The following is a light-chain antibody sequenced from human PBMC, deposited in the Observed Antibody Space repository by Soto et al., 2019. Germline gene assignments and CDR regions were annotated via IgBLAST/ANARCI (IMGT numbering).Light chain of an antibody. CDR3: AAWDNSLIGVA. V-gene: IGLV1-44*01. Sequence: QSVLTQPPSASGTPGQRVTISCSGSSSNIGSNTVNWYRQLPGTAPKLLMHTDNQRPSGVPDRFSGSRSGTSASLAISGLQSDDEADYYCAAWDNSLIGVAFGGGTMLTVL. CDR2: TDN. J-gene: IGLJ2*01. CDR1: SSNIGSNT.